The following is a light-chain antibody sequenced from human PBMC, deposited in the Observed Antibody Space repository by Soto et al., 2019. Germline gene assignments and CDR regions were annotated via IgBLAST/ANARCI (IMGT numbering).Light chain of an antibody. CDR2: DAS. CDR3: QQYESYSPLT. Sequence: DIQMTQSPSSLSASVGDRVTITCQASQDISNYLNWYQQKPGKAPKLLIYDASSLESGVPSRFSGRRSGTEFTLTISSLQPDDFGTYYCQQYESYSPLTFGGGTKVEIK. J-gene: IGKJ4*01. CDR1: QDISNY. V-gene: IGKV1-5*01.